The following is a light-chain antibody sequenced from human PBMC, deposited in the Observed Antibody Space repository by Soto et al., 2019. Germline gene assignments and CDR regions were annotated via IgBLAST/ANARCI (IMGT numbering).Light chain of an antibody. CDR2: DVT. Sequence: QSALTQPRSVSGSPGQSVTISCTGTSSDVGVYNYVSWYQQHPGKAPKLIIYDVTKRPSGVPDRFSGSKSANTASLIISGLQAADEAEYYCCCCSYADSSSFRVLFGGGTKLT. CDR3: CSYADSSSFRVL. CDR1: SSDVGVYNY. V-gene: IGLV2-11*01. J-gene: IGLJ2*01.